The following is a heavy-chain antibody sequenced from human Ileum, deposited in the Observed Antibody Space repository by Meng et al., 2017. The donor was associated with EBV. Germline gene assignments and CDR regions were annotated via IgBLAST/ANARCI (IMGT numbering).Heavy chain of an antibody. CDR2: IYYSGTA. CDR1: GGSISSNGYS. Sequence: QLQLPESGSGLVKPSETLSLTCAGSGGSISSNGYSWSWFRQPPGKGLEWLGYIYYSGTAFYNPSLKSRVTISLDRSKSQFYLKLISVTAADTAVYYCARGGDGSPYFDYWGQGALVTVSS. V-gene: IGHV4-30-2*01. D-gene: IGHD5-24*01. J-gene: IGHJ4*02. CDR3: ARGGDGSPYFDY.